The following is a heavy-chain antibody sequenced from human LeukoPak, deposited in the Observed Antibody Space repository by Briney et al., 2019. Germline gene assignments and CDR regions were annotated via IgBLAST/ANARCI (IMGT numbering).Heavy chain of an antibody. J-gene: IGHJ6*03. V-gene: IGHV4-31*03. D-gene: IGHD2-2*01. CDR3: ARDGRDCSSTSCYAYYYYMDV. CDR1: GGSISSGCYY. CDR2: IYYSGST. Sequence: SQTLSLTCTVSGGSISSGCYYWSWIRQHPGKGLEWIGYIYYSGSTYYNPSLKSRVTISVDRSKNQFSLKLSSVTAADTAVYYCARDGRDCSSTSCYAYYYYMDVWGKGTTVTVSS.